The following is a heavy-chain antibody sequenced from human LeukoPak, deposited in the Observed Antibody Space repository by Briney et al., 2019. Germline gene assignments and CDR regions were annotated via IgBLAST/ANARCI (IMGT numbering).Heavy chain of an antibody. CDR3: ARVTLTYYFDY. CDR2: IYYSGST. J-gene: IGHJ4*02. V-gene: IGHV4-59*06. D-gene: IGHD2-21*02. CDR1: GGSISTYY. Sequence: SETLSLTCTVSGGSISTYYWNWIRQHPGKGLEWIGYIYYSGSTYYNPSLKSRVTISVDTSKNQFSLKLSSVTAADTAVYYCARVTLTYYFDYWGQGTLVTVSS.